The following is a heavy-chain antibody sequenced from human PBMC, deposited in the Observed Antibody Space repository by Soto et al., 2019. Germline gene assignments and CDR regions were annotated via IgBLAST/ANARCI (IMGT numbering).Heavy chain of an antibody. D-gene: IGHD3-3*01. CDR1: GFTFSSYS. V-gene: IGHV3-23*01. CDR3: AKDATRYDFWSGYWGATLVTYGMDV. Sequence: PGGSLRPSCAASGFTFSSYSTSWVRQAPGKGLEWVSAISGSGGSTYYADSVKGRFTISRDNSKNTLYLQMNSLRAEDTAVYYCAKDATRYDFWSGYWGATLVTYGMDVWGQGTTVTVSS. CDR2: ISGSGGST. J-gene: IGHJ6*02.